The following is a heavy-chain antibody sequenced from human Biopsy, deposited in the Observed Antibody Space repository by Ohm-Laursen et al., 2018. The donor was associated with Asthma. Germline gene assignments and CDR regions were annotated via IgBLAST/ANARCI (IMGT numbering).Heavy chain of an antibody. J-gene: IGHJ6*02. CDR3: ARGPEWSGLDI. D-gene: IGHD3-3*01. V-gene: IGHV4-34*01. Sequence: SETLPLTCSMYGLSSSGYYWTWIRQPPGKRLEWIGESDHRGNTNINPTLKSRVTISKDKSANEFSLKMRSVTAADTAIYYCARGPEWSGLDIWGQGTTVTVSS. CDR2: SDHRGNT. CDR1: GLSSSGYY.